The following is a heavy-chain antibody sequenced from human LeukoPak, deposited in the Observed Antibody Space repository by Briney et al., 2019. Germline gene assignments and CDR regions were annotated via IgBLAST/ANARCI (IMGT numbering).Heavy chain of an antibody. CDR3: AKVGSYHDFDY. CDR2: ISYDGSNK. V-gene: IGHV3-30*18. Sequence: GGSLRLSCAASGFTFTKYGIHWVRQAPGKGLEWVAVISYDGSNKYNADSVKGRFTISRDNSKNTLYLQMNRLRAEDTAVYYCAKVGSYHDFDYWGQGTLVTVSS. D-gene: IGHD1-26*01. CDR1: GFTFTKYG. J-gene: IGHJ4*02.